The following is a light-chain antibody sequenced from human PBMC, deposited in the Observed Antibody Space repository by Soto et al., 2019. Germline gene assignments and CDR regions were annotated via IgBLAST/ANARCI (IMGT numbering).Light chain of an antibody. V-gene: IGKV1-39*01. J-gene: IGKJ3*01. Sequence: PSSLSASVGDRVTITCRASQSISSYLNWYQQKPGKAPKLLIYAASSLQSGVPSRFSGSGSGTDLTITISSLQPEDFETYDCQQSYSTPQSFGPGTKGDIK. CDR1: QSISSY. CDR3: QQSYSTPQS. CDR2: AAS.